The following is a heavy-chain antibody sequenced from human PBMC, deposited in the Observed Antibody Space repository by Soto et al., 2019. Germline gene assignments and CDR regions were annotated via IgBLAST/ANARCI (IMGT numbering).Heavy chain of an antibody. V-gene: IGHV4-31*03. CDR1: GGSISSGGYY. CDR3: ARDGDGDYYYYGMDV. D-gene: IGHD4-17*01. Sequence: QVQLQESGPGLVKPSQTLSLTCTVSGGSISSGGYYWSWIRQHPGKGLEWIGYIYYSGSTYYNPSLKSRVTISVDTSKNQFSLKLSSVTAADTAVYYCARDGDGDYYYYGMDVWGQGTTVTVSS. J-gene: IGHJ6*02. CDR2: IYYSGST.